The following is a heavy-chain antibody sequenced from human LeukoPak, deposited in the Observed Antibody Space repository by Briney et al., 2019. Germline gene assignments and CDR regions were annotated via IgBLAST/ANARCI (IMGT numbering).Heavy chain of an antibody. Sequence: SETLSLTCTVSGGSISSSSYYWGWIRQPPGKGLEWIGSIYYSGSTYYNPSLKSRVTISVDTSKNQFSLKLSSVTAADTAVYYCARLGAARDYWGQGTLVTVSS. D-gene: IGHD6-6*01. V-gene: IGHV4-39*07. CDR3: ARLGAARDY. CDR2: IYYSGST. CDR1: GGSISSSSYY. J-gene: IGHJ4*02.